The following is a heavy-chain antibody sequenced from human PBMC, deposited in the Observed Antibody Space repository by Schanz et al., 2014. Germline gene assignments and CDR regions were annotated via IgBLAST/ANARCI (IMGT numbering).Heavy chain of an antibody. CDR3: ARDYFGSGSHYVFDH. V-gene: IGHV1-2*04. CDR1: GYTFVSYS. Sequence: QVQLVQSGAEVKKPGASVKVSCKASGYTFVSYSMHWVRQAPGQGLEWMGRINPNSGTTNYAQKFQGWVTMTRDTSISTAYMELSRLKSDDTAVYFCARDYFGSGSHYVFDHWGQGTLVTVSS. D-gene: IGHD3-10*01. CDR2: INPNSGTT. J-gene: IGHJ4*02.